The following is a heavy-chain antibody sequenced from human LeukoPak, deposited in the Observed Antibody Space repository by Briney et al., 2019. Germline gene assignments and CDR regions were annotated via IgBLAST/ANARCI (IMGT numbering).Heavy chain of an antibody. J-gene: IGHJ3*02. CDR1: GFTFTKYA. CDR2: ISASGGSV. D-gene: IGHD3-10*02. CDR3: AKDPNDDYVGGFDM. Sequence: GGSLRLSCAGAGFTFTKYAMSWVRQAPGKGPEWVSGISASGGSVYYADSVKGRFTISRDDSKNTLYLQMNGLRVEDTAVYYCAKDPNDDYVGGFDMRGPGTMVTVSS. V-gene: IGHV3-23*01.